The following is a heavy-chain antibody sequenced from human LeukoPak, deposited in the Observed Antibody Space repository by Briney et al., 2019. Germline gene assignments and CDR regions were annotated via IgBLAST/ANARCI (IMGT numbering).Heavy chain of an antibody. Sequence: ASVKVSCKASDYTFVDYGISWVRQAPGQGLEWIGWISVYNGYTKYAQKFQGRVALTTDTSMSTAYMDLKSLTSDDTAVYYCARDARAASAAGIFDYWGQGTLVTVSS. CDR3: ARDARAASAAGIFDY. CDR2: ISVYNGYT. V-gene: IGHV1-18*01. J-gene: IGHJ4*02. D-gene: IGHD6-13*01. CDR1: DYTFVDYG.